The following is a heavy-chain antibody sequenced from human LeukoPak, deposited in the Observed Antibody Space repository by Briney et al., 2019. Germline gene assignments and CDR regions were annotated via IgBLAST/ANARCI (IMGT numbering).Heavy chain of an antibody. J-gene: IGHJ3*02. CDR3: ARGRDSGSPYDAFDI. CDR1: GYTFTVYY. V-gene: IGHV1-2*02. D-gene: IGHD1-26*01. Sequence: VASVKVSCKASGYTFTVYYMNWVRQAPGQGLEWMGWINPNSSGTNYAQKFQGRVTMTRDTSISTAYMELSRLRSDDTAVYYCARGRDSGSPYDAFDIWGQGTMVTVSS. CDR2: INPNSSGT.